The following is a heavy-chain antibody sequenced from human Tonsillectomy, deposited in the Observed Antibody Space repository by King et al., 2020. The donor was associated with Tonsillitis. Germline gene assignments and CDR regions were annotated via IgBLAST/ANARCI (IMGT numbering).Heavy chain of an antibody. CDR2: FDPEDGET. Sequence: VQLVESGAEVKKPGASVKVSCKVSGYTLTELSMHWVRQAPGKGLEWMGGFDPEDGETIYAQKFQGRVTMTEDTSTDTAYMELSRLRSEDTAVYHCATVTKRIHVAETPYYYYYYGMDVWGQGTTVTVSS. J-gene: IGHJ6*02. V-gene: IGHV1-24*01. CDR1: GYTLTELS. CDR3: ATVTKRIHVAETPYYYYYYGMDV. D-gene: IGHD6-19*01.